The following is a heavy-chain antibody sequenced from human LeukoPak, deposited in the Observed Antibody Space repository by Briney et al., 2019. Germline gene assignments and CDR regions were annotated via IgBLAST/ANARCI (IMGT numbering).Heavy chain of an antibody. D-gene: IGHD4-11*01. CDR3: ARATDYPWYFDY. V-gene: IGHV1-8*03. CDR2: MNPNSGNT. Sequence: ASVKVSCKASGYTFTSYDINWVRQATGQGLEWMGWMNPNSGNTGYAQKFQGRVTITRNTSISTAYMELSSLRSEDTAVYYCARATDYPWYFDYWGQGTLVTVSS. CDR1: GYTFTSYD. J-gene: IGHJ4*02.